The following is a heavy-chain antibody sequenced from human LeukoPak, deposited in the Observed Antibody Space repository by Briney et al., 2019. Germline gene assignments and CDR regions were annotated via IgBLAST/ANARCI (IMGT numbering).Heavy chain of an antibody. V-gene: IGHV4-34*01. D-gene: IGHD6-6*01. Sequence: KPSETLSLTCAVSGGSFSGYYWSWIRQAPGKGLEWIGEINHSGSTNYNPSLKSRVTISTDTSKNQFSLKLSSVTAADTAVYYCARGRGIAARYDYWGQGTLVTVSS. CDR3: ARGRGIAARYDY. CDR2: INHSGST. CDR1: GGSFSGYY. J-gene: IGHJ4*02.